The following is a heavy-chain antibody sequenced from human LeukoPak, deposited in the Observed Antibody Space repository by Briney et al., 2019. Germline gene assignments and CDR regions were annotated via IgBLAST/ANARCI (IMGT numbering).Heavy chain of an antibody. CDR1: GFTFSSYW. J-gene: IGHJ3*02. Sequence: PGGSLRLSCAASGFTFSSYWMSWVRQAPGKGLERVANIKQDGSEKYYVDSVKGRFTISGDNAKNSLYLQMNSLRAEDTAVYYCASFHRGAFDIWGQGTMVTVSS. V-gene: IGHV3-7*03. CDR2: IKQDGSEK. CDR3: ASFHRGAFDI.